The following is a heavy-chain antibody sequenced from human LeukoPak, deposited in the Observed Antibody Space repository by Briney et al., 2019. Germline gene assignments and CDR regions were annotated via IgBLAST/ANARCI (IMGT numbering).Heavy chain of an antibody. V-gene: IGHV4-59*01. CDR1: GGSIGSYY. CDR3: ARVSSSWSLHYYYYMDV. J-gene: IGHJ6*03. D-gene: IGHD6-13*01. Sequence: KPSETLSLTCTVSGGSIGSYYWSWIRQPPGKGLEWIGYIYYSGSTNYNPSLKSRVTISVDTSKNQFSLKLSSVTAADTAVYYCARVSSSWSLHYYYYMDVWGKGTTVTVSS. CDR2: IYYSGST.